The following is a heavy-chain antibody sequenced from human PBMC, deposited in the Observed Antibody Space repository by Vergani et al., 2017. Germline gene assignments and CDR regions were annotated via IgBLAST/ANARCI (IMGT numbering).Heavy chain of an antibody. CDR1: GFTFGGFG. CDR2: ISYDGTNQ. J-gene: IGHJ4*02. V-gene: IGHV3-30*02. CDR3: AKDRDANQLPHY. D-gene: IGHD2-2*01. Sequence: QVQLVDSGGGVVQPGGSLRLSCAASGFTFGGFGMHWVRQAPGKGLEWVAFISYDGTNQYYADSVKGRFTISRDNSKNTLYLQMNSLRAEDTAVYFCAKDRDANQLPHYWSQGTLVTVSS.